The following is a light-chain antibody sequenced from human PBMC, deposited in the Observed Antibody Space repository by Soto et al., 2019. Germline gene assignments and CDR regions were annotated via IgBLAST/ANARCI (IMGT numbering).Light chain of an antibody. CDR1: SNDVGAYNY. J-gene: IGLJ1*01. Sequence: QSALTQPPSASGSPGQSVTISCTGTSNDVGAYNYVSWYQQHPGKAPKLIIYEVNKWPSGVPDRFSGSKSGNTASLTVSGLQAEDEADYYCSSYAGSNNLGVFGTGTKLTVL. CDR3: SSYAGSNNLGV. V-gene: IGLV2-8*01. CDR2: EVN.